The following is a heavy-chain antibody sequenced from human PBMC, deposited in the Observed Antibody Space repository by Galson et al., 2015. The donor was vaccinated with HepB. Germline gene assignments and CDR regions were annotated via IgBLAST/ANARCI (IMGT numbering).Heavy chain of an antibody. D-gene: IGHD3-3*01. Sequence: QSGAEVKKPGESLKISCKGSGYSFSRYCISWVRQMPGNGLEWMGRIDPSDSYSNYSPSFQGHVTISADKSISTAYLQWSSLKASDTAMYYCAIPTTRAYPIFGVWGQGTLVTVSS. J-gene: IGHJ4*02. CDR1: GYSFSRYC. V-gene: IGHV5-10-1*01. CDR3: AIPTTRAYPIFGV. CDR2: IDPSDSYS.